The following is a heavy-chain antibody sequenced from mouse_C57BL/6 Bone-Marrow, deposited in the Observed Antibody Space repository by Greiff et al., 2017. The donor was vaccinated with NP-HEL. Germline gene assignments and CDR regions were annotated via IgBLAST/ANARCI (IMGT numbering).Heavy chain of an antibody. CDR1: GYTFTEYT. J-gene: IGHJ1*03. CDR2: FYPGSGSI. CDR3: ARDGAYYDSSYGYAYV. D-gene: IGHD1-1*01. Sequence: QVQLQQSGAELVKPGASVKLSCKASGYTFTEYTIHWVKQRSGQGLEWIGWFYPGSGSIKYNEKFKDKATLTADQSSSSGYMDLSRLTSDDSPFYFCARDGAYYDSSYGYAYVWGTGTTATVSS. V-gene: IGHV1-62-2*01.